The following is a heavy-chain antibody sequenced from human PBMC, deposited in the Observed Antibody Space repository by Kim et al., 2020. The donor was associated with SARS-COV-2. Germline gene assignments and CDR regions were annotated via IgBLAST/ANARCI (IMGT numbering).Heavy chain of an antibody. CDR3: ARGTVVVVAATLDY. D-gene: IGHD2-15*01. J-gene: IGHJ4*02. V-gene: IGHV3-23*01. Sequence: DSVKGRFTISRANPKNKLYLLMNNLRAEDTAVYYCARGTVVVVAATLDYWGQGALVTVSS.